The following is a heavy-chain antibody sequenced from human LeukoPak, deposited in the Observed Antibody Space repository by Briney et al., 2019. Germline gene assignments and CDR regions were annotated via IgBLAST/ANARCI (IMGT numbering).Heavy chain of an antibody. J-gene: IGHJ6*03. V-gene: IGHV3-21*01. CDR3: ARSSILEWLPYYYYYMDV. D-gene: IGHD3-3*01. CDR1: GFTLSSHS. CDR2: ICSSSSYI. Sequence: GGSLRHSCAASGFTLSSHSMNWVRPPPGKGLEWVSSICSSSSYIYYADAVKGRFTISRDNAKNSLYLQMNSLRAEDTAVYYCARSSILEWLPYYYYYMDVWGKGTTVTVSS.